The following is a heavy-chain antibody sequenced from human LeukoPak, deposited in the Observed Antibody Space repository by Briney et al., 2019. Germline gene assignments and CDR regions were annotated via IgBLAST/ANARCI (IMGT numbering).Heavy chain of an antibody. Sequence: GGSLRLSCAASGFTFDDYAMHWVRQAPGKGLEWVSGISWNSGSIGYADSVKGRFTISRDNAKNSLYLQMNSLRAEDTALYYCAKAPSDLPYCSGGSCYFDYWGQGTLVTVSS. CDR3: AKAPSDLPYCSGGSCYFDY. CDR2: ISWNSGSI. CDR1: GFTFDDYA. V-gene: IGHV3-9*01. D-gene: IGHD2-15*01. J-gene: IGHJ4*02.